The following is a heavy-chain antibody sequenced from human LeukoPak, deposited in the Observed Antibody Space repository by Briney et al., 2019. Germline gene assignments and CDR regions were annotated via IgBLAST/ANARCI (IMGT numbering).Heavy chain of an antibody. J-gene: IGHJ4*02. V-gene: IGHV3-23*01. D-gene: IGHD1-26*01. Sequence: GGSLRLSCAASGFTFSSYAMSWVRQAPGKGLEWVSAISGSGGSTYYADSVKGRFTISRDNAKNSLYLQMNSLRAEDTALYYCANDPSDRATADYWGQGTLVTVSS. CDR3: ANDPSDRATADY. CDR2: ISGSGGST. CDR1: GFTFSSYA.